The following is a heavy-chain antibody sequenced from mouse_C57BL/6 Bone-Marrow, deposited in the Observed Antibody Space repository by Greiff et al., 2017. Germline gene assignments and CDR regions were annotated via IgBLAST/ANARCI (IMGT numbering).Heavy chain of an antibody. CDR3: AKGVVTVFAY. V-gene: IGHV1-18*01. Sequence: EVQLQQSGPELAKPGASVKIPCKASGYTFTDYNMDWVKQSHGKSLEWIGDINPNNGGTIYNQKFKGKATLTVDKSSSTAYMELRSLTSEDSAVYYCAKGVVTVFAYWGQGTLVTVSA. CDR2: INPNNGGT. D-gene: IGHD2-5*01. J-gene: IGHJ3*01. CDR1: GYTFTDYN.